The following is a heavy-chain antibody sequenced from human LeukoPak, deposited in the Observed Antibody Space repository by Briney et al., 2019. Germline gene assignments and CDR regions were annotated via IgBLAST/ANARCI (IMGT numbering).Heavy chain of an antibody. CDR2: ISGSGGST. D-gene: IGHD3-22*01. CDR1: GFTFSAYA. V-gene: IGHV3-23*01. CDR3: AKLGNSGSLYNGFDP. J-gene: IGHJ5*02. Sequence: GGPLRLSCAASGFTFSAYAMTWVRQAPGKGLEWVSTISGSGGSTYYADSVKGRFTISRDNSKNTLSLQMNSLRADDTAIYYCAKLGNSGSLYNGFDPWGQGTLVTVSS.